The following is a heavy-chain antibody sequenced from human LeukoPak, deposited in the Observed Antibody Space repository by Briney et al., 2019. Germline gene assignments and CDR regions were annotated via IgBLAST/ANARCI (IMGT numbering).Heavy chain of an antibody. V-gene: IGHV3-48*04. D-gene: IGHD3-10*01. J-gene: IGHJ4*02. Sequence: GGSLRLSCTASGFTFSSYSMNWVRQAPGKGLEWVSYISSSGSTIYYADSVKGRFTISRDNAKNSLYLQMNSLRAEDTAVYYCARDHWGDYGSGTDFDYWGQGTLVTVSS. CDR2: ISSSGSTI. CDR3: ARDHWGDYGSGTDFDY. CDR1: GFTFSSYS.